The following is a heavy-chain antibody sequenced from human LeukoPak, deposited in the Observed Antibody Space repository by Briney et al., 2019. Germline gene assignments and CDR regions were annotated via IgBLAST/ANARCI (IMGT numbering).Heavy chain of an antibody. D-gene: IGHD3-3*02. CDR3: ARDSSSFPNYFDF. J-gene: IGHJ4*02. CDR1: GFTVSSTY. Sequence: PGGSLRLSCAASGFTVSSTYMSWVRQAPGQGLEWVSLLYSSGITFYVESVQGRFTISRDNSKNTLYLQMNSLRAEDTAIYYCARDSSSFPNYFDFWGQGTLVTVSS. CDR2: LYSSGIT. V-gene: IGHV3-53*01.